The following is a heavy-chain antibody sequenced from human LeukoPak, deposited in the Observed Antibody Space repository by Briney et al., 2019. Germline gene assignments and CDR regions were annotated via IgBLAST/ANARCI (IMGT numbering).Heavy chain of an antibody. J-gene: IGHJ4*02. CDR3: ARLGGSYYTY. CDR1: GFAFSSYW. V-gene: IGHV3-7*01. D-gene: IGHD1-26*01. CDR2: IKQDGGEK. Sequence: GGSLRLSCVASGFAFSSYWMSWVRQAPGKGLEWVANIKQDGGEKYYVDSVKGRFTISRDNAKNSLFLQMNSLRVEDTAVYYCARLGGSYYTYWGQGPLVTVSS.